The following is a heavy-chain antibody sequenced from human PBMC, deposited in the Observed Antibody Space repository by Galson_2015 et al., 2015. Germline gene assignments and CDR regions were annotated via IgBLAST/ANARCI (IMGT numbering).Heavy chain of an antibody. CDR3: AKVRPYGDYVGEAFDI. Sequence: SLGLSCAASGFTFSDYYMSWIRQAPGKGLEWVSYISSSGSTIYYADSVKGRFTISRDNAKNSLYLQMNSLRAEDTALYYCAKVRPYGDYVGEAFDIWGQGTMVTVSS. D-gene: IGHD4-17*01. J-gene: IGHJ3*02. CDR2: ISSSGSTI. V-gene: IGHV3-11*01. CDR1: GFTFSDYY.